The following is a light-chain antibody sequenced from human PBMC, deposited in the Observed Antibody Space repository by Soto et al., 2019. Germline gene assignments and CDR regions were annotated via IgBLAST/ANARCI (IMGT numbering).Light chain of an antibody. J-gene: IGLJ2*01. Sequence: QSALTQPASVSGSPGQSITISCTGTSIDVGGYNYVSWYQQHSGKAPKLMIYDVSNRPSGVSNRFSGSKSGNTASLTISGLQADDEADYYCSSYTSSSTPLVFGGGTKLTVL. CDR2: DVS. CDR3: SSYTSSSTPLV. V-gene: IGLV2-14*01. CDR1: SIDVGGYNY.